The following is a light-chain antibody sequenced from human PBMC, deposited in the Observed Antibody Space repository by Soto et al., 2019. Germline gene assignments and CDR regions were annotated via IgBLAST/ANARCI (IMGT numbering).Light chain of an antibody. J-gene: IGKJ4*01. CDR1: QSVLYSSNNKNY. CDR3: QQYYSTPPS. CDR2: WAS. Sequence: DIVMTQSPDSLAVSLGERATINCKSSQSVLYSSNNKNYLAWYQQKPGQPPKLLIYWASTRESGVPDRFSGSGSCTDFTLTISSLLAEDVAVYYCQQYYSTPPSFGGVTKVEIK. V-gene: IGKV4-1*01.